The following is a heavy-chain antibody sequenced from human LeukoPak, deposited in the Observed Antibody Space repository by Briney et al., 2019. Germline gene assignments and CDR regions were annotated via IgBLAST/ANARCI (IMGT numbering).Heavy chain of an antibody. J-gene: IGHJ4*02. V-gene: IGHV3-21*01. CDR3: ARGEDYYDSSGYYYFGY. CDR2: ISTSRSYI. Sequence: GGSLRLSCAASGFTFRSYSMNWVRQAPGKGLEWVSSISTSRSYIYYADSVKGRFTISRDNAKNSLYLQMNSLRAEDTAVYYCARGEDYYDSSGYYYFGYWGQGTLVTVSS. D-gene: IGHD3-22*01. CDR1: GFTFRSYS.